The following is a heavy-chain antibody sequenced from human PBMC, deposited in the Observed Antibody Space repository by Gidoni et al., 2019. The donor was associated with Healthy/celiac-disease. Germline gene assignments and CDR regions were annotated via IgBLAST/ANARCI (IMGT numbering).Heavy chain of an antibody. CDR2: MNSDGSST. D-gene: IGHD3-3*01. CDR1: GLPCSSYW. J-gene: IGHJ4*02. Sequence: EVQLVESGGGLAQPGGSLRLSCAASGLPCSSYWMHWVRQAPGKGLVWVSRMNSDGSSTSYADSVKGRFTISRDNAKNTLYLQMNSLRAEDTAVYYCERDLSVWSGYYTPYYFDYWGQGTLVTVSS. CDR3: ERDLSVWSGYYTPYYFDY. V-gene: IGHV3-74*01.